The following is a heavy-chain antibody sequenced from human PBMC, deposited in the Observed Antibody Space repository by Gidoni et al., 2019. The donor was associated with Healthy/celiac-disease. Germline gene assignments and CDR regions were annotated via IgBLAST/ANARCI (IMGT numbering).Heavy chain of an antibody. CDR3: ARDGLVATYPYYYYYYGMDV. D-gene: IGHD5-12*01. Sequence: EVQLVESGGGLVKPGGSLRLSCAASGFTFSSYSMNWVRQAPGKGLEWVSSISSSSSYIYYADSVKGRFTISRDNAKNSLYLQMNSLRAEDTAVYYCARDGLVATYPYYYYYYGMDVWGQGTTVTVSS. CDR2: ISSSSSYI. V-gene: IGHV3-21*01. CDR1: GFTFSSYS. J-gene: IGHJ6*02.